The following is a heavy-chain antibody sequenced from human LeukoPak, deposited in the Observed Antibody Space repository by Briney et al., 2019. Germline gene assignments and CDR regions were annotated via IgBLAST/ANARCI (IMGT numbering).Heavy chain of an antibody. J-gene: IGHJ4*02. V-gene: IGHV3-23*01. CDR3: AKDTSELLDSDAVDY. CDR2: ISGSGGST. Sequence: GGSLRLSCAASGFTFSSYAMSWVRQAPGKGLGWVSAISGSGGSTYYADSVKGRFTISRDNSKNTLYLQMNSLRAEDTAVYYCAKDTSELLDSDAVDYWGQGTLVTVSS. CDR1: GFTFSSYA. D-gene: IGHD1-26*01.